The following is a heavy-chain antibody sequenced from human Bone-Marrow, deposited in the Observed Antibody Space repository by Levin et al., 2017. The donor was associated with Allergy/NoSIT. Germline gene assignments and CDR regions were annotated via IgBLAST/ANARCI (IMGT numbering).Heavy chain of an antibody. J-gene: IGHJ3*02. Sequence: PGGSLRLSCAASGFTFSNAWMSWVRQAPGKGLEWVGRILSKTDGGTTGYAAPVKDRFTISRDDSKNTLYLQMNGLKTEDTAVYYCTTDLYYDSSGYVDIWGQGTMVTVSS. CDR3: TTDLYYDSSGYVDI. CDR1: GFTFSNAW. CDR2: ILSKTDGGTT. D-gene: IGHD3-22*01. V-gene: IGHV3-15*01.